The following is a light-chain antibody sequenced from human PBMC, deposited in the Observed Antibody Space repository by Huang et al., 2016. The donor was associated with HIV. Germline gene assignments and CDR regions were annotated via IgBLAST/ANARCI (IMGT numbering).Light chain of an antibody. CDR1: QSVSSN. V-gene: IGKV3-15*01. J-gene: IGKJ2*01. CDR2: GAF. Sequence: EIVMTQSPVTLSVSPGERAALSCRASQSVSSNLAWYQQKPGQAPRLLSYGAFNRATGIPARFNGSGSGTDFTLTISSLQSEDFAVYYCQQYNNWPRNTFGQGTKLEIK. CDR3: QQYNNWPRNT.